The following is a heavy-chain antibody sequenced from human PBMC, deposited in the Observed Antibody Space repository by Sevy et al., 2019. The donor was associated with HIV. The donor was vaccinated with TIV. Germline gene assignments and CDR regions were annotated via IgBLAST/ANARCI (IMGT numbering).Heavy chain of an antibody. J-gene: IGHJ4*02. CDR1: GGTFSSYA. Sequence: ASVKVSCKASGGTFSSYAISWVRQAPGQGLEWMGGIIPIFGTANYAQKFQGRVTITPDVTTSTAYMALSSLRSEDTAVYCCARNYYDSSGLDYWGQGTLVTVSS. D-gene: IGHD3-22*01. CDR2: IIPIFGTA. V-gene: IGHV1-69*13. CDR3: ARNYYDSSGLDY.